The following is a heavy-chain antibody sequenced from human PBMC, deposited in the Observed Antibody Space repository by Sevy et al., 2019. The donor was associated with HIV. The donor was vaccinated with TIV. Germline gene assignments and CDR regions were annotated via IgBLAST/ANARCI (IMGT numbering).Heavy chain of an antibody. Sequence: GSLRLSCKASGFTFSSFWMQWVRQAPGKGLKWVANIRQDGSEMYYVGSVKGRFTISRDNAKNALYLQMDGLRAEDTAVYYCARRYFDLWGQGTLVTVSS. J-gene: IGHJ4*02. CDR1: GFTFSSFW. V-gene: IGHV3-7*03. CDR2: IRQDGSEM. CDR3: ARRYFDL.